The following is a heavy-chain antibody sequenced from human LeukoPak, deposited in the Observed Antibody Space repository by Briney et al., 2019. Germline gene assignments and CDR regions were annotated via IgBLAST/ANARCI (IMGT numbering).Heavy chain of an antibody. J-gene: IGHJ3*02. Sequence: PGGSLRLSCAASGFTFSSYSMNWVRQAPGKGLEWVSYISSSSSTIYYADSVKGRFTISRDNAKNSLYLQMNSLRAEDTAVYYCARLHLSGYDPYDAFDIWGQGTMVTVSS. CDR3: ARLHLSGYDPYDAFDI. D-gene: IGHD5-12*01. CDR1: GFTFSSYS. V-gene: IGHV3-48*04. CDR2: ISSSSSTI.